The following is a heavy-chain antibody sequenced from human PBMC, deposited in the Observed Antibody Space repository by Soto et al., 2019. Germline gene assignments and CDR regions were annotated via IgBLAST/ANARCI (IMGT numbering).Heavy chain of an antibody. CDR1: GYTFTSYD. CDR2: MNPNSGNT. V-gene: IGHV1-8*01. J-gene: IGHJ5*02. CDR3: ARDLNGVDTAMDAYNWFDP. Sequence: ASVKVSCKASGYTFTSYDINWVRQATGQGLEWMGWMNPNSGNTDYAQKFQGRVTITGDESTSTAYMELSSLRSEDTAVYYCARDLNGVDTAMDAYNWFDPWGQGTLVTVSS. D-gene: IGHD5-18*01.